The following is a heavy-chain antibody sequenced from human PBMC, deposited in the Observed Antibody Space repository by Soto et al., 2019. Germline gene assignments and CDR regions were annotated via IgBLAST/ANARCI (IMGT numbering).Heavy chain of an antibody. CDR1: GYTFTRYG. CDR2: INGYNGNT. V-gene: IGHV1-18*01. D-gene: IGHD3-22*01. J-gene: IGHJ6*02. Sequence: QVQLVQSGAEVKKPGASVKVSCKASGYTFTRYGITWVRQARGQGLEWMGWINGYNGNTKYAQKLQGRVTKTTDTSTSTAYMELRSLTSADTAVYYWAIVGYYPYYYYGMVFWGQGTTVTVSS. CDR3: AIVGYYPYYYYGMVF.